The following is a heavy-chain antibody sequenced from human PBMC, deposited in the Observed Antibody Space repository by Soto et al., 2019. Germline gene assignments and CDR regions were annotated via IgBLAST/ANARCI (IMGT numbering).Heavy chain of an antibody. V-gene: IGHV3-15*01. D-gene: IGHD3-22*01. Sequence: PGGSLRLSCAASGFTFSNAWMGWVRQAPGKGLEWVGRIKSKTDGGTTDYAAPVKGRFTISRDDSQNTLYLQMNSLKTEGTAVYYCTTTYCYDSSGYYSSWGQGTLVTVSS. CDR1: GFTFSNAW. CDR3: TTTYCYDSSGYYSS. CDR2: IKSKTDGGTT. J-gene: IGHJ4*02.